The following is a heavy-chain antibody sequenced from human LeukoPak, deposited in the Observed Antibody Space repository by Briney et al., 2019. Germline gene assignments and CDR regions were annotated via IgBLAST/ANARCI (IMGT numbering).Heavy chain of an antibody. CDR3: ASPTTVTTLSFDY. D-gene: IGHD4-17*01. J-gene: IGHJ4*02. V-gene: IGHV6-1*01. CDR2: TYYRSKWYN. CDR1: GDSVSSNSAA. Sequence: SQTLSLTCAISGDSVSSNSAARNWIRQSPSRGLEWLGRTYYRSKWYNDYAVSVKSRITINPDTSKNQFSLKLSSVTATDTAVYYCASPTTVTTLSFDYWGQGTLVTVSS.